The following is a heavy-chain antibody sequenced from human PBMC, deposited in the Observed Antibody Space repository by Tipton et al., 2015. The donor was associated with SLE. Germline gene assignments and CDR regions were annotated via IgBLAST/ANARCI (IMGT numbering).Heavy chain of an antibody. CDR3: ARDLLPGYYGMDV. V-gene: IGHV3-30*04. J-gene: IGHJ6*02. D-gene: IGHD1-26*01. CDR1: GFTFSTYA. Sequence: SLRLSCAASGFTFSTYAMHWVRQAPGKGLEWVALISYDGSNKYYADSVKGRFTISRDNSKNTLYLQMNSLRAEDTAVYYCARDLLPGYYGMDVWGQGPTVTVSS. CDR2: ISYDGSNK.